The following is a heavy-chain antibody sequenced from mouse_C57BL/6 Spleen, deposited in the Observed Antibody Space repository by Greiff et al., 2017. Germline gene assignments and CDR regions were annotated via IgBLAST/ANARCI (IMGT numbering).Heavy chain of an antibody. CDR1: GYTFTSYW. CDR3: ARETTVVDLAMDY. CDR2: IDPSDSYT. V-gene: IGHV1-69*01. Sequence: QVHVKQPGAELVMPGASVKLSCKASGYTFTSYWMHWVKQRPGQGLEWIGEIDPSDSYTNYNQKFKGKSTLTVDKSSSTAYMQLSSLTSEDSAVYYCARETTVVDLAMDYWGQGTSVTVSS. D-gene: IGHD1-1*01. J-gene: IGHJ4*01.